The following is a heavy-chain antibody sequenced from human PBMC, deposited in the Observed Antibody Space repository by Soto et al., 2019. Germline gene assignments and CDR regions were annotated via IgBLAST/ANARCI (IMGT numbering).Heavy chain of an antibody. Sequence: QVQLQESGPGLVKPSETLSLTCTVSGGSISSYYWSWIRQPPGKGLEWIGYIYYSGSTNYNPSLTSRVTISVDTSKNQFSLKLSSVTAADTAVYYCARDGGSYRFDYWGQGTLVTVSS. V-gene: IGHV4-59*01. J-gene: IGHJ4*02. CDR3: ARDGGSYRFDY. D-gene: IGHD1-26*01. CDR1: GGSISSYY. CDR2: IYYSGST.